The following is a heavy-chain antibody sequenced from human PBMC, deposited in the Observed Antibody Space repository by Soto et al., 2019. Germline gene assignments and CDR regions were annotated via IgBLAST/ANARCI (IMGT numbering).Heavy chain of an antibody. CDR2: ISSSTFYT. CDR1: GFTFSDYY. Sequence: GGSLRLSCAASGFTFSDYYMSWIRQAPGKGLEWVSYISSSTFYTNYADSVKGRFTISRDNAKNSLYLQMNSLRAEDTAVYYCARFRRDGYNLNYFDYWGQGTLVTDSS. CDR3: ARFRRDGYNLNYFDY. V-gene: IGHV3-11*03. D-gene: IGHD5-12*01. J-gene: IGHJ4*02.